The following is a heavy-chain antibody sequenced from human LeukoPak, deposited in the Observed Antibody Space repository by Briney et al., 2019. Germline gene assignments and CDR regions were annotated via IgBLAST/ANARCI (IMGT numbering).Heavy chain of an antibody. CDR3: TRNSGWYGAS. CDR1: GFTLSSYE. D-gene: IGHD6-19*01. Sequence: GGSLRLSCIVSGFTLSSYEMTWFRQAPGKGLEWVSSIGYSGSDTHYADSVKGRFTVSRDNSKNTLYLQLNSLRADDTAVYYCTRNSGWYGASWGQGTLVSVSS. J-gene: IGHJ4*02. CDR2: IGYSGSDT. V-gene: IGHV3-23*01.